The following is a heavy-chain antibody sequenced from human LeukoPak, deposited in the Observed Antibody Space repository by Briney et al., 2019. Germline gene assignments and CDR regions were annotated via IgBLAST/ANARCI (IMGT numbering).Heavy chain of an antibody. Sequence: PGGSLRLSCAASGFTFSSYEMNWVRQAPGKGLEWVSYISSSGSTIYYADSVKGRFTISRDNAKNPLYLQMNSLRAEDTAVCYCAELGITMIGGVWGKGTTVTISS. CDR2: ISSSGSTI. V-gene: IGHV3-48*03. J-gene: IGHJ6*04. CDR1: GFTFSSYE. D-gene: IGHD3-10*02. CDR3: AELGITMIGGV.